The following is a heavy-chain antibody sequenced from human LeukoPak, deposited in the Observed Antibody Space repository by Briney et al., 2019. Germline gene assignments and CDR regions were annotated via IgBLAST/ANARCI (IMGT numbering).Heavy chain of an antibody. CDR1: GDSVSRNTAG. J-gene: IGHJ3*02. CDR3: ARGGSYLSAFDI. CDR2: TYYRSKWYN. Sequence: SQTLSLTCAISGDSVSRNTAGWNWIRQSPSRGLEWLGRTYYRSKWYNDFAPSVRNRITINPDTSKNQFSLQLNSVTPEDTAVYYCARGGSYLSAFDIWGQGTMVTVSS. D-gene: IGHD1-26*01. V-gene: IGHV6-1*01.